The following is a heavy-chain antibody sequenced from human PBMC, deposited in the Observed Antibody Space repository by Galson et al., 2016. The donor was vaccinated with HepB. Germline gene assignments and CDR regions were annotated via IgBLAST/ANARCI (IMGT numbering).Heavy chain of an antibody. CDR2: IKQDGSEK. J-gene: IGHJ2*01. Sequence: SLRLSCAVSGFTFSSYWLSWVRQGPGKGLEWVAIIKQDGSEKYYVDSVKGRFTISRDNAKKSLYLQMNSLRAEDTAVYYCARESDTSGLHCYFDLWGRSTLVTVPS. D-gene: IGHD3-22*01. CDR3: ARESDTSGLHCYFDL. CDR1: GFTFSSYW. V-gene: IGHV3-7*01.